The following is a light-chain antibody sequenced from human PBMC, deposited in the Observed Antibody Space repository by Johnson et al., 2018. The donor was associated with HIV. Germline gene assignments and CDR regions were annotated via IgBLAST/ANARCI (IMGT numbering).Light chain of an antibody. Sequence: QLVLTQPPSVSAAPGQKVTISCSGSSSNIGNNYVSWYQQLPGTAPKLLIYENNKRPSGIPDRFSGSKSGTSATLGITGLQTADEAECYCATWDSNLSASYGFVSATKATVL. CDR1: SSNIGNNY. CDR3: ATWDSNLSASYG. J-gene: IGLJ1*01. CDR2: ENN. V-gene: IGLV1-51*02.